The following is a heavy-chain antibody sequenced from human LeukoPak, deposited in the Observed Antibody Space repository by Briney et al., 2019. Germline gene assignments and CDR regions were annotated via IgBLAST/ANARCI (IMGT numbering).Heavy chain of an antibody. CDR2: INHSGST. J-gene: IGHJ6*04. D-gene: IGHD2-2*01. Sequence: SETLSLTCAVYGGSFSGYYWSWIRQPPGKGLEWIGEINHSGSTNYNPSLKSRVTISVDTSKNQFSLKLSSVTAADTAVYYCAKVVPAATNYYYYYGMDVWGKGATVTVSS. CDR3: AKVVPAATNYYYYYGMDV. CDR1: GGSFSGYY. V-gene: IGHV4-34*01.